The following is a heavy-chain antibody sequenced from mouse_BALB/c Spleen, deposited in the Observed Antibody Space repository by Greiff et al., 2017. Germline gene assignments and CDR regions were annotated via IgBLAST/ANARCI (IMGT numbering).Heavy chain of an antibody. V-gene: IGHV5-6*01. Sequence: EVQVVESGGDLVKPGGSLKLSCAASGFTFSSYGMSWVRQTPDKRLEWVATISSGGSYTYYPDSVKGRFTISRDNAKNTLYLQMSSLKSEDTAMYYCARHGSYTSFAYWGQGTLVTVSA. CDR1: GFTFSSYG. CDR3: ARHGSYTSFAY. CDR2: ISSGGSYT. J-gene: IGHJ3*01. D-gene: IGHD2-12*01.